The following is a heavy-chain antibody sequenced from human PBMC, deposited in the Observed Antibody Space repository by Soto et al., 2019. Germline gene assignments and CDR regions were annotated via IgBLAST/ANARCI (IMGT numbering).Heavy chain of an antibody. Sequence: PGESLKISCKGFGYSFTSYWIGWVRQMPGKGPEWMGVIYPGDSDTRYSPSFEGQVTISVDKSISTAYLQWSSLKASDTAMYYCARRFTMYGDFDYWGQGTLVTVSS. V-gene: IGHV5-51*03. D-gene: IGHD3-10*02. J-gene: IGHJ4*02. CDR1: GYSFTSYW. CDR2: IYPGDSDT. CDR3: ARRFTMYGDFDY.